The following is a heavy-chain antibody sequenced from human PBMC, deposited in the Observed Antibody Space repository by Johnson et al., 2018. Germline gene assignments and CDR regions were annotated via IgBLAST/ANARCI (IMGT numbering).Heavy chain of an antibody. D-gene: IGHD2-2*01. J-gene: IGHJ6*03. CDR3: ARGVRIVVVPAANYYMDV. CDR2: MNPNSGNT. CDR1: KGTFSSYA. Sequence: QAQLVQSGAEVKKPGSSVKVSCKASKGTFSSYAISWVRQAPGQGLEWMGWMNPNSGNTGYAQKFQGRVTMTRNTSISTAAMELSSLRSEDTVVYYCARGVRIVVVPAANYYMDVWGKGTTVTVSS. V-gene: IGHV1-8*02.